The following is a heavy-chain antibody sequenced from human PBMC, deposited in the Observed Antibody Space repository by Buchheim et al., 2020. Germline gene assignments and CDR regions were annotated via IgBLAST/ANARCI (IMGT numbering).Heavy chain of an antibody. V-gene: IGHV1-2*02. D-gene: IGHD6-13*01. J-gene: IGHJ4*02. CDR2: INPDSGGT. CDR3: ARGAAPALLDY. CDR1: GYTFTDYY. Sequence: QMQQVQSGAEVKKPGVSVKVSCKASGYTFTDYYMHWVRQAPGQGPEWMGWINPDSGGTNHAQKFQGRVTMTRDTSISTAYMELNRLRSDDTAVYYCARGAAPALLDYWGQGTL.